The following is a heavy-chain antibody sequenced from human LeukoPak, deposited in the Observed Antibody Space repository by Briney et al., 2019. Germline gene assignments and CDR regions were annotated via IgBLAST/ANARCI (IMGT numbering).Heavy chain of an antibody. V-gene: IGHV4-59*08. Sequence: SETLSLTCTVSGGSISSYYWSWIRQPPGKGLEWIGYIYYSGSTNYNPSLKSRVTISVDTSKNQFSLKLSSVTAADTAVYYCARQRVYYYDSSGYTSKSDAFDIWGQGTMVTVSS. D-gene: IGHD3-22*01. J-gene: IGHJ3*02. CDR3: ARQRVYYYDSSGYTSKSDAFDI. CDR1: GGSISSYY. CDR2: IYYSGST.